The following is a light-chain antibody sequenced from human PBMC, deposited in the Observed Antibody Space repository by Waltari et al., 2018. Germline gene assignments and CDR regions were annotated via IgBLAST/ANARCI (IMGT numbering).Light chain of an antibody. V-gene: IGKV3-11*01. Sequence: EIVLTQSPATLSLSPGERATLSCKASQSVSSYLAWYQLKPGQAPRLLTYAASTRATGIPARFSGSGSGTDFTLTISSLEPDDFAVYYCQQRSNGPRTFGQGTKVEIK. CDR2: AAS. CDR3: QQRSNGPRT. CDR1: QSVSSY. J-gene: IGKJ1*01.